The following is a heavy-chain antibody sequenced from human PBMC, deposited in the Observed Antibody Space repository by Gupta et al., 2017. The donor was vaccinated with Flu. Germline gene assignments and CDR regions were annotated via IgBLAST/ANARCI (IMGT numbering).Heavy chain of an antibody. CDR2: IDNDGRST. Sequence: EVQLVESGGGLVQPGGSLSLSCAASGFTFSGSWMYWVRQSPAKGLEWVSRIDNDGRSTTYADYVKGRFTISRDNAKNTLYLQMNSLRVEDTGVYYCARSYGGDDSWGQGTLVTVSS. CDR3: ARSYGGDDS. D-gene: IGHD2-21*01. CDR1: GFTFSGSW. J-gene: IGHJ5*01. V-gene: IGHV3-74*03.